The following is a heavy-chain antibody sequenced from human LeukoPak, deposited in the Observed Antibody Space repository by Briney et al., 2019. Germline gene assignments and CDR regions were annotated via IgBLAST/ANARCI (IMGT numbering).Heavy chain of an antibody. CDR3: AREGPIRFLEQIDY. Sequence: SETLSLTCTVSGYSISRHYYWGWIRQSPGKGLEWIGNIHHTGSTSYNPSLESRVTISLDLSKNQFSLRLSSVTAADTALYFCAREGPIRFLEQIDYWGQGTLVTVSS. CDR2: IHHTGST. D-gene: IGHD3-3*01. J-gene: IGHJ4*02. CDR1: GYSISRHYY. V-gene: IGHV4-38-2*02.